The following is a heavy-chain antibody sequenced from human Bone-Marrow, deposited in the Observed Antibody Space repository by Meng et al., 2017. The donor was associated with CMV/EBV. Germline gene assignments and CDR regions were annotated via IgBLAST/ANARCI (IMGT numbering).Heavy chain of an antibody. J-gene: IGHJ4*02. Sequence: ASVKVSCKASGYTFTGYYMHWVRQAPGQGLEWMGWINPNSGGTNYAQKFQGRVTMTRDTSISTAYMGLRSLRSDDTAVYYGAIVRDGYKLPLDYWGQGTLVTVSS. CDR1: GYTFTGYY. V-gene: IGHV1-2*02. D-gene: IGHD5-24*01. CDR2: INPNSGGT. CDR3: AIVRDGYKLPLDY.